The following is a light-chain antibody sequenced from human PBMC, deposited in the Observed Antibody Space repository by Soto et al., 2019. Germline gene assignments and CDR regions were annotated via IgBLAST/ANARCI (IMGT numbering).Light chain of an antibody. J-gene: IGLJ1*01. Sequence: QSVLTQPASVSGSPGQSITISCTGTSSDVGGYNYVSWYQQHPGKAPKLMIYDVSNRPSGGSNRFSGSKSGNTASLTISGLQAEDEADYYCSSYTSSSTYVFGTGTK. CDR1: SSDVGGYNY. CDR3: SSYTSSSTYV. V-gene: IGLV2-14*01. CDR2: DVS.